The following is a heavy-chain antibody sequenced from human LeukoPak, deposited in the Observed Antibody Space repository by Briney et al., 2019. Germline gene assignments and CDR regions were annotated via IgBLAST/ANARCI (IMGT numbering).Heavy chain of an antibody. D-gene: IGHD1-14*01. V-gene: IGHV4-59*01. CDR3: ARLLTSEYYFDY. CDR2: IYYSGST. Sequence: SETLSLTCTVSGASFSGYYWSWIRQPPGKGLEWIGYIYYSGSTNYNPSLKSRVTISVDTSKNQFSLKLSSVTAADTAVYYCARLLTSEYYFDYWGQGTLVTVSS. CDR1: GASFSGYY. J-gene: IGHJ4*02.